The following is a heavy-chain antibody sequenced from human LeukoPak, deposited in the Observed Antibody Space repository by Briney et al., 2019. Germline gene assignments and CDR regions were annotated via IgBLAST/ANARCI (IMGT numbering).Heavy chain of an antibody. Sequence: GALVKVSCKASGYTFTSYGISWVRQAPGQGLEWMGWISAYNGSTNYAQKLQGRVTMTTDTSTSTAYMELRSLRSDDTAVYYCARDRLLRYPGYWGQGTLVTVSS. CDR2: ISAYNGST. CDR1: GYTFTSYG. D-gene: IGHD2-15*01. J-gene: IGHJ4*02. V-gene: IGHV1-18*04. CDR3: ARDRLLRYPGY.